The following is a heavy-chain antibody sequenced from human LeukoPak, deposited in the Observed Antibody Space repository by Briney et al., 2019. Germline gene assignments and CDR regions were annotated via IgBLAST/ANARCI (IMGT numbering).Heavy chain of an antibody. CDR1: GGSISSYY. Sequence: SETLSLTCTVSGGSISSYYWSWIRQPPGKGLEWIGYIYYSGSTNYNPSLKSRVTISVDTSKNQFSLKLSSVTAADTAVYYCARDLKYGDYFNWFDPWGQGTLVTVSS. J-gene: IGHJ5*02. CDR3: ARDLKYGDYFNWFDP. CDR2: IYYSGST. V-gene: IGHV4-59*01. D-gene: IGHD4-17*01.